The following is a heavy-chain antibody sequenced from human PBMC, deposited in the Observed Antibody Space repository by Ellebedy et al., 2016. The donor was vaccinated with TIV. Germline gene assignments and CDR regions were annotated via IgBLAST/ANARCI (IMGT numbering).Heavy chain of an antibody. CDR3: ARGGSLRDRYGSGTYPFDY. CDR1: GGSISSGGHS. CDR2: IYETGNT. V-gene: IGHV4-30-2*01. J-gene: IGHJ4*02. Sequence: SETLSLSXAVSGGSISSGGHSWSWIRQPPGKGLEWIGYIYETGNTYYNPSLKRRLTMSVDTSKNRFSLRLSSVTAADTAVYYCARGGSLRDRYGSGTYPFDYWGQGTLVTVSS. D-gene: IGHD3-10*01.